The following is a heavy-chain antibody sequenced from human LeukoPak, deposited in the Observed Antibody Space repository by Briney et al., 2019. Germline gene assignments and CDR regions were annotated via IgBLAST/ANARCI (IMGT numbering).Heavy chain of an antibody. CDR2: IIPIFGTA. CDR1: GYTFTNYY. D-gene: IGHD5-24*01. J-gene: IGHJ4*02. Sequence: GASVKVSCKAFGYTFTNYYVHWVRQAPGQGLEWMGGIIPIFGTANYAQKFQGRVTITADESTSTAYMELSSLRSEDTAVYYCARGRGGDGYNYFDYWGQGTLVTVPS. V-gene: IGHV1-69*13. CDR3: ARGRGGDGYNYFDY.